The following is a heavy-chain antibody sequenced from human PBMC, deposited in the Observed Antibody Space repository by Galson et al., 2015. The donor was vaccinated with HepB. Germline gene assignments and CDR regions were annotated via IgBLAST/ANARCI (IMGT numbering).Heavy chain of an antibody. Sequence: SVKVSCKATGGDFHTYGITWVRQAPGQGLEWMAKNIPVLGITNYAKKFQGRVTITADKSTATGYMEISSLSPEDTAVYYCARADTSMAFGPDYLDSWGQGTLITVSS. CDR1: GGDFHTYG. J-gene: IGHJ4*02. D-gene: IGHD3-10*01. CDR2: NIPVLGIT. CDR3: ARADTSMAFGPDYLDS. V-gene: IGHV1-69*04.